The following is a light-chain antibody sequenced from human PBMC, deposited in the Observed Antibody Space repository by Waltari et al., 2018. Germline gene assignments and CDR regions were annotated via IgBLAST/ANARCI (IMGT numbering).Light chain of an antibody. Sequence: QSVLTQPPSVSAAPGQTVTISCSGSSSNIGSNYVSWYQQLPGTTPKLLIYENRERPSGIPDRVSGSKSGTSATLGVTGLQTGDEADYYCGTWDRSLNSGVVFGGGTRLTVL. CDR1: SSNIGSNY. J-gene: IGLJ2*01. V-gene: IGLV1-51*01. CDR2: ENR. CDR3: GTWDRSLNSGVV.